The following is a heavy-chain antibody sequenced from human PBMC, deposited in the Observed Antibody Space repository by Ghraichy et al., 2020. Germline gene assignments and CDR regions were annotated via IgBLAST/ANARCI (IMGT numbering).Heavy chain of an antibody. CDR1: GFTFSNAW. V-gene: IGHV3-15*01. J-gene: IGHJ6*02. CDR2: IKSKTDGGTT. D-gene: IGHD4-11*01. Sequence: GGSLRLSCAASGFTFSNAWMSWVRQAPGKGLEWVGRIKSKTDGGTTDYAAPVKGRFTISRDDSKNTLYLQMNSLKTEDTAVYYCTTAWGTTVTGDPNYYYGMDVWGQGTTVTVSS. CDR3: TTAWGTTVTGDPNYYYGMDV.